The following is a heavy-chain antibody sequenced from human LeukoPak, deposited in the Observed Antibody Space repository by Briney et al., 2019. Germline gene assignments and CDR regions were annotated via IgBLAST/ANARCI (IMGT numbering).Heavy chain of an antibody. J-gene: IGHJ4*02. CDR1: GGSISSYY. D-gene: IGHD3-22*01. Sequence: SETLSLTCTVSGGSISSYYWSWIRQPPGKGLEWIGYVYSSGSTNYSPSLKGRVTISVDTSENQFSLRLSSVTAADTAVYYCARDHYYNSSGYTFGYWGQGTLVTVSS. CDR3: ARDHYYNSSGYTFGY. CDR2: VYSSGST. V-gene: IGHV4-59*01.